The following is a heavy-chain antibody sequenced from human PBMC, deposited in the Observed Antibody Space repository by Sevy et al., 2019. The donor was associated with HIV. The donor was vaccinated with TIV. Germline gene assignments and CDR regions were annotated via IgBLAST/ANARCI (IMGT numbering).Heavy chain of an antibody. CDR1: GGSISSSSYY. V-gene: IGHV4-39*01. CDR2: IYYSGST. D-gene: IGHD3-16*02. CDR3: ARLKEREYGMITFGGVIVFDY. Sequence: SETLSLTCTVSGGSISSSSYYWGWIRQPPGKGLEWIGSIYYSGSTYYNPSLKSRVTISVDTSKNQFSLKLSSLTAADTAVYYCARLKEREYGMITFGGVIVFDYWGQGTLVTVSS. J-gene: IGHJ4*02.